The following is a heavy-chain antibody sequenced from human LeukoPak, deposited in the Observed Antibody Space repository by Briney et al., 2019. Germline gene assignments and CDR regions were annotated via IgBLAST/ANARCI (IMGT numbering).Heavy chain of an antibody. J-gene: IGHJ4*02. D-gene: IGHD3-10*01. Sequence: SETLSLTCTVSGGSISSSSYYWGWIRQPPGKGLEWIASIYYSGSTYYNPSLKSLVSISVDTSNNQFSLKLSSVTAADTAVYYCARRVRGAQTFDYWGQGTLVTVSS. V-gene: IGHV4-39*01. CDR3: ARRVRGAQTFDY. CDR1: GGSISSSSYY. CDR2: IYYSGST.